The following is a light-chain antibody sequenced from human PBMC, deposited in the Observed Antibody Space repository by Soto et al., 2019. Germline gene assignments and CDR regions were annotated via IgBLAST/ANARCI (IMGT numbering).Light chain of an antibody. CDR2: GAS. Sequence: EILMTQSPATLSVSPGERATLSCRASQSLSRNLAWYQQKPGQAPRLLIYGASTRARGIPARFSGGGSGTEFTLTISSLQSEDFALYYCQHDNDCPPAFTFGPGNKVDL. J-gene: IGKJ3*01. CDR1: QSLSRN. V-gene: IGKV3-15*01. CDR3: QHDNDCPPAFT.